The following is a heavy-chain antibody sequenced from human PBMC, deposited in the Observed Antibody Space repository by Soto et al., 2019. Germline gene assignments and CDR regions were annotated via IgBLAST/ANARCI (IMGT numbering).Heavy chain of an antibody. D-gene: IGHD4-4*01. V-gene: IGHV1-69*01. Sequence: QVQLVQSGAEVKKPGSSVKVSCKASGGTFSSYAISWVRQAPGQGLEWMGGIIPIFGTANYAQKFQGRVTITADESTSTAYMELSSLRSEDTAVYYCARDGVPFRDGYSGGLNYWGQGTLVTVSS. CDR2: IIPIFGTA. CDR1: GGTFSSYA. CDR3: ARDGVPFRDGYSGGLNY. J-gene: IGHJ4*02.